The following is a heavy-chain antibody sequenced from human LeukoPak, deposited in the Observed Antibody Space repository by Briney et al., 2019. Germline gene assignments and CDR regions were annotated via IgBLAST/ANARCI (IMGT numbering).Heavy chain of an antibody. CDR2: ITTRSSYM. V-gene: IGHV3-21*04. J-gene: IGHJ1*01. CDR3: AKKVVVGATSPYSDFQD. D-gene: IGHD1-26*01. Sequence: SGGSLRLSCAASGFTFSDYTMNWVRQAPGKGLEWVACITTRSSYMYYADSVKGRFSISRDNSKNTLYLQMNSLRAEDTALYYCAKKVVVGATSPYSDFQDWGQGTLVTVSS. CDR1: GFTFSDYT.